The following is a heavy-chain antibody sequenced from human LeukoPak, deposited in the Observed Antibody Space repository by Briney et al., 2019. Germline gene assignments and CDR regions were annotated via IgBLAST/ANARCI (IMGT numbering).Heavy chain of an antibody. V-gene: IGHV3-21*01. J-gene: IGHJ4*02. CDR1: GFTFSSYS. D-gene: IGHD6-19*01. CDR2: ISSSSSYI. Sequence: GGSLRLSCAASGFTFSSYSMNLVRQAPGKGLEWVSSISSSSSYIYYADSVKGRFTISRDNAKNSLYLQMNSLRAEDTAVYYCARGIAVAGFDYWGQGTLVTVSS. CDR3: ARGIAVAGFDY.